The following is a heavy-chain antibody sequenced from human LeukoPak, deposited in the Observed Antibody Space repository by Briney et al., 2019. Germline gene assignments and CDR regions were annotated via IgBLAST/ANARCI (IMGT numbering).Heavy chain of an antibody. J-gene: IGHJ3*02. CDR3: ARGTRSSPDAFDI. V-gene: IGHV1-69*13. CDR1: GGTFSSYA. CDR2: IIPIFGTA. D-gene: IGHD2-15*01. Sequence: SVKFSCKASGGTFSSYAISWVRQAPGQGLEWMGGIIPIFGTANYAQKFQGRVTITADESTSTAYMELSSLRSEDTAVYYCARGTRSSPDAFDIWGQGTMVTVSS.